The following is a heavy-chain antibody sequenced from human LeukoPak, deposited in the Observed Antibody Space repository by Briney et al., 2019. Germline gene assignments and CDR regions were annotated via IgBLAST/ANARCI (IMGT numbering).Heavy chain of an antibody. CDR2: IKKDGSEK. V-gene: IGHV3-7*01. Sequence: GGSLRLSCAASGFTFSSYWMRWVRQAPGEGLEWVANIKKDGSEKNYVDSVKGRFTISRDNAKTSLYLQMNSLRAEDTVVYYWARGIRITMVRGVIWGQGTLVTVSS. CDR1: GFTFSSYW. CDR3: ARGIRITMVRGVI. D-gene: IGHD3-10*01. J-gene: IGHJ4*02.